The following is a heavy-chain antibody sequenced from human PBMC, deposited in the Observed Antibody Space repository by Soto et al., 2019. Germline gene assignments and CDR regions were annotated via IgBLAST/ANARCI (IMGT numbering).Heavy chain of an antibody. V-gene: IGHV3-23*01. J-gene: IGHJ4*02. CDR2: ITGNRGAT. Sequence: EVQLSESGGGLVQPGGSLRLSCVGSGFTFGPYTMAWVRQAPGMGLECVSVITGNRGATYYSDSVKGRFSISRDNSRNTLYLQMNDLRAGDTAVYYCAKTGPVTARTRFDYWGQGALVTVSS. CDR3: AKTGPVTARTRFDY. D-gene: IGHD2-21*02. CDR1: GFTFGPYT.